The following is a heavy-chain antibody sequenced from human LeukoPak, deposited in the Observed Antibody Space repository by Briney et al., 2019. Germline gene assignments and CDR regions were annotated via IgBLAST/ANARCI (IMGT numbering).Heavy chain of an antibody. D-gene: IGHD3-3*01. V-gene: IGHV4-34*01. J-gene: IGHJ5*02. CDR2: INHSGST. CDR3: ARPAYDSSYNWFDP. CDR1: GGSFSGYY. Sequence: SQTLSLTCAVYGGSFSGYYWSWIRQPPGKGLEWIGEINHSGSTNYNPSLKSRITISVDTTKTQFSLKRSSVTAAATAVYYCARPAYDSSYNWFDPWGQGTLVTVSS.